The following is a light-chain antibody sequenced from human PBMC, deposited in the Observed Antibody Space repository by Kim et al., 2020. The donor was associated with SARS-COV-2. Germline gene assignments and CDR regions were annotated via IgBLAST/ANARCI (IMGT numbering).Light chain of an antibody. CDR1: QSVSSN. Sequence: SPGERATLSCRASQSVSSNVAWYQQKPGQAPRLLIYGASTRATGIPARLSGSGSGTEFTLTISSLQSEDFAVYYCQQYNNWPPLTFGGGTKVDIK. CDR3: QQYNNWPPLT. V-gene: IGKV3-15*01. J-gene: IGKJ4*01. CDR2: GAS.